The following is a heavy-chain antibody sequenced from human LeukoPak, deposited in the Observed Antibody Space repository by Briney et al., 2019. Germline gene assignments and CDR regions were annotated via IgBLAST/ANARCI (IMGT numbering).Heavy chain of an antibody. Sequence: GASVKVSCKASGYTFTTYDINWVRQATGQGLEWMGWMNPNSGNTGYAQKFQGRVTMTRNTSIRTAYMELSSLRSEDTAVYYCGRARGYSGYDKSFDYWGQGTLVTVSS. V-gene: IGHV1-8*01. D-gene: IGHD5-12*01. CDR2: MNPNSGNT. CDR1: GYTFTTYD. J-gene: IGHJ4*02. CDR3: GRARGYSGYDKSFDY.